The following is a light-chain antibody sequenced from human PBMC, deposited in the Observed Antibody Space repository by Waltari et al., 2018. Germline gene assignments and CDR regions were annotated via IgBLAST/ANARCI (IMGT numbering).Light chain of an antibody. CDR2: GKN. CDR1: SLRSYY. V-gene: IGLV3-19*01. Sequence: SSELTQDPAVSVALGQPVRITCQGDSLRSYYASWYQQKPGQAPVLFIYGKNNRPSGIPDRFTGSSSGNTASLTITGAQAEDEADYYCNSRDSSGNHPNWVFGGGTKLTVL. CDR3: NSRDSSGNHPNWV. J-gene: IGLJ3*02.